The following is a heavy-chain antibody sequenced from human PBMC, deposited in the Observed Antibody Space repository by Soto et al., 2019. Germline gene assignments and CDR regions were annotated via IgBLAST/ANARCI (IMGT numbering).Heavy chain of an antibody. CDR1: GFTFGSYA. J-gene: IGHJ6*02. V-gene: IGHV3-23*01. Sequence: PGGSLRLSCAASGFTFGSYAMSWVRQAPGKGLEWVSGISDSAGSTYYGDSVKGRFTISRDSSRNTLFLQMNSLRVEDTAIYYCAKVADYYYTMDVWGQGTTVTVSS. CDR2: ISDSAGST. CDR3: AKVADYYYTMDV.